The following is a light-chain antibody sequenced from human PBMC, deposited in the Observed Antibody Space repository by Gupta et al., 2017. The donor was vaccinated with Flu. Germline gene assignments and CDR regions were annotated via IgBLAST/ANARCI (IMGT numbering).Light chain of an antibody. CDR3: SSYTSSSTLV. V-gene: IGLV2-14*01. CDR2: EVS. Sequence: QPVLPQLATEGAWPGPQITITWTGTSSDVGGYNYVSWYQQHPGKAPKLMIYEVSNRPSGVSNRFSGSKSGNTASLTISGLQAEDEADYYCSSYTSSSTLVFGGGTKLTVL. CDR1: SSDVGGYNY. J-gene: IGLJ3*02.